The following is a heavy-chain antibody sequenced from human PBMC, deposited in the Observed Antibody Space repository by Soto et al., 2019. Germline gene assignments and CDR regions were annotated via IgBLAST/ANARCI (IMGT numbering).Heavy chain of an antibody. CDR2: IKQDGSEK. CDR3: ARRYYDFWSGYYYYYYYYYMDV. J-gene: IGHJ6*03. V-gene: IGHV3-7*01. D-gene: IGHD3-3*01. CDR1: GFTFSSYW. Sequence: GGSLRLSCAASGFTFSSYWMSWVRQAPGKGLEWVANIKQDGSEKYYVDSVKGRFTISRDNAKNSLYLQMNSLRAEDTAVYYCARRYYDFWSGYYYYYYYYYMDVWGKGTTVTVSS.